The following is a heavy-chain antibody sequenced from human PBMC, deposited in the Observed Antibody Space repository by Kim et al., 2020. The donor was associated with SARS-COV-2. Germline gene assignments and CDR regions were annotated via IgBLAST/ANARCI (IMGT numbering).Heavy chain of an antibody. CDR3: ASHFNSPRVLLWFGESDY. J-gene: IGHJ4*02. Sequence: GGSLRLSCAASGFTFSSYAMSWVRQAPGKGLEWVSAISGSGGSTYYADSVKGRFTISRDNSKNTLYLQMNSLRAEDTAVYYCASHFNSPRVLLWFGESDYWGQGTLVTVSS. V-gene: IGHV3-23*01. CDR1: GFTFSSYA. D-gene: IGHD3-10*01. CDR2: ISGSGGST.